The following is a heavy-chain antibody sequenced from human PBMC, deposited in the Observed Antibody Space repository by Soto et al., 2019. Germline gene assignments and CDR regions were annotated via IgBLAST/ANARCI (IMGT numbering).Heavy chain of an antibody. CDR1: GGSISSGGYY. CDR3: ARDIGYYDSGGYTGAFDI. J-gene: IGHJ3*02. CDR2: IYYSGST. V-gene: IGHV4-31*03. D-gene: IGHD3-22*01. Sequence: QVQLQESGPGLVKPSQTLSLTCTVSGGSISSGGYYWNWIRQHPGKGLEWIGYIYYSGSTYYNPSLKSRVTISVDTFKNQFSLKLTSVTAADTAVYYCARDIGYYDSGGYTGAFDIWGQGTMVTVSS.